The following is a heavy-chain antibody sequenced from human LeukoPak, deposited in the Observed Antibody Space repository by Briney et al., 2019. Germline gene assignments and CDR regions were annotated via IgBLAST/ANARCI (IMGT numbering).Heavy chain of an antibody. D-gene: IGHD3-10*01. CDR1: GFTFSSYA. Sequence: PGGALRLSCAAPGFTFSSYAMHRVRQAPGKGLEWVAVISYDGSNKYYAESVKGRFTISRDNSKNTLYLQMNSLRAEDTAVYYCARGDFRGELNYWGQGTLVTVSS. CDR3: ARGDFRGELNY. J-gene: IGHJ4*02. V-gene: IGHV3-30-3*01. CDR2: ISYDGSNK.